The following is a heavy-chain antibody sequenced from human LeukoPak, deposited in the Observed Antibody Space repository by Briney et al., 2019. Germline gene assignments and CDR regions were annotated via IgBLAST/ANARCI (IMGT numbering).Heavy chain of an antibody. V-gene: IGHV4-59*08. J-gene: IGHJ3*02. CDR2: IYYSGST. CDR1: GGSISSYY. D-gene: IGHD3-10*01. CDR3: ASTYYYGSGNDAFDI. Sequence: SETLSLTCTVSGGSISSYYWSWIRQPPGKGLEGIGYIYYSGSTNYNPSLKSRVTISVDTSKNQFSLKLSSVTAADTAVYYCASTYYYGSGNDAFDIWGQGTMVTVSS.